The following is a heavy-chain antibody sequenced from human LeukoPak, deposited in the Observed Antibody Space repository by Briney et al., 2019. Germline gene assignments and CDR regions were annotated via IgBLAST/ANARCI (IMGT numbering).Heavy chain of an antibody. Sequence: PGGSLRLSCAASGFTFSSHDMNWVRQAPGKGLEWVSYISSGSGTIYYADSVKGRFTISRDNAKNSLYLQMNSLRAEDTAVYYCASSRGVKDGYNPDYWGQGTLVTVSS. V-gene: IGHV3-48*04. J-gene: IGHJ4*02. CDR1: GFTFSSHD. CDR2: ISSGSGTI. D-gene: IGHD5-24*01. CDR3: ASSRGVKDGYNPDY.